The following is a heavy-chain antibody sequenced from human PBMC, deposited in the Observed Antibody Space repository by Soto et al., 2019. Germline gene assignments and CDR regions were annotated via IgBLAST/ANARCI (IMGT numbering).Heavy chain of an antibody. CDR1: GGSMSSSNYY. CDR3: ARHYCTGGPCYLDF. CDR2: IYSSGIT. V-gene: IGHV4-39*01. D-gene: IGHD2-8*02. Sequence: SETLSLTCSVSGGSMSSSNYYWGWIRQPPGKGLEWIGTIYSSGITYYNPSLKSRLTISVDTSRNQFSLKLTSVAAADTAVYYCARHYCTGGPCYLDFWGQGALVTVSS. J-gene: IGHJ4*02.